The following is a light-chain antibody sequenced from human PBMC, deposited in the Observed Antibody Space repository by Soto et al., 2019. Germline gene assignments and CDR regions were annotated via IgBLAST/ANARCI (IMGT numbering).Light chain of an antibody. Sequence: LMTQSPVTLSWSPGERATLSCRASQSVSSNLAWYQQKPGQAPSLLIYGAFTRATGIPARFSGTGSGTEFTLTISSLQSEDFALYYCQQYNDWPLTFGQGTKVDI. CDR1: QSVSSN. CDR3: QQYNDWPLT. J-gene: IGKJ1*01. CDR2: GAF. V-gene: IGKV3-15*01.